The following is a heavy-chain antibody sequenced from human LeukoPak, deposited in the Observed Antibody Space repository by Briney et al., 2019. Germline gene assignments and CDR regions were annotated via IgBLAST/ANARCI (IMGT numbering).Heavy chain of an antibody. CDR1: GFSFSRFY. J-gene: IGHJ4*02. CDR3: TRAEGLGPGAHFDQ. CDR2: IPTSGISV. Sequence: GGSLRLSCAASGFSFSRFYMSWVRQTPGKALEWISYIPTSGISVQYADSVRGRFTASRDDAMSSLHLQMDSLRVEDTAVYYCTRAEGLGPGAHFDQWGQGALVIVSS. V-gene: IGHV3-11*01.